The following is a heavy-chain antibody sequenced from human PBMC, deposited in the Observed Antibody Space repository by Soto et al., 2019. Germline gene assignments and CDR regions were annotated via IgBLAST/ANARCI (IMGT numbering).Heavy chain of an antibody. CDR2: TYYRSKWYY. J-gene: IGHJ4*01. V-gene: IGHV6-1*01. Sequence: QXLSLTRAISGDXVSSNSDGWSWVRRSPSRGLEWLGSTYYRSKWYYEYAVSVRGRITISPDTSKKQYSLQLNSVTTEDTAVYFCARGEQYSGRIFDYWGQGTLVTVS. CDR1: GDXVSSNSDG. D-gene: IGHD1-26*01. CDR3: ARGEQYSGRIFDY.